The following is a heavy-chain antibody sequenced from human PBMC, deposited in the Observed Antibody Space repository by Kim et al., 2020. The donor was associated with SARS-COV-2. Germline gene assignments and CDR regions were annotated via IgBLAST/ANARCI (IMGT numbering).Heavy chain of an antibody. D-gene: IGHD1-26*01. CDR3: ARDASGGSYRGWFDP. V-gene: IGHV1-2*02. Sequence: AQKFQGRVTMTRDTSISTAYMELSRLRSDDTAVYYCARDASGGSYRGWFDPWGQGTLVTVSS. J-gene: IGHJ5*02.